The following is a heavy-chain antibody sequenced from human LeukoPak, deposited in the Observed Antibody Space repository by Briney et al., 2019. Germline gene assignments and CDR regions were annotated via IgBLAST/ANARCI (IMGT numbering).Heavy chain of an antibody. Sequence: GGSLRLSCAASGFTFSSYSMNWVRQAPGKGLEWVSSISSSSSYIYYADSVKGRFTISRDNAKNSLYLQMNSLRAEDTAVYYCARGHRRRYALNYYFDYWGQGTLVTVSS. D-gene: IGHD2-2*01. J-gene: IGHJ4*02. CDR2: ISSSSSYI. CDR3: ARGHRRRYALNYYFDY. V-gene: IGHV3-21*01. CDR1: GFTFSSYS.